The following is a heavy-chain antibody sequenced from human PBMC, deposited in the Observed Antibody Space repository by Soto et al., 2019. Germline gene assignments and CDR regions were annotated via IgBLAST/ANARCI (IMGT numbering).Heavy chain of an antibody. CDR3: ARDAAVPGESDRFDY. CDR2: AYHNGLT. J-gene: IGHJ4*02. CDR1: GDSVTSNVW. D-gene: IGHD6-19*01. V-gene: IGHV4-4*02. Sequence: PSETLSLTCAVSGDSVTSNVWWSWVRQPPGKGLEWIGEAYHNGLTDYNPSLKSRVTMSVDTSKNEFSLKLTSLTAADTAIYYCARDAAVPGESDRFDYWGPGTLVTVSS.